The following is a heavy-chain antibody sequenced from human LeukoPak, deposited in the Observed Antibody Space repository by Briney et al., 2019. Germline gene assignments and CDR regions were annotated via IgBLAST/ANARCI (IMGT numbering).Heavy chain of an antibody. D-gene: IGHD3-3*01. CDR3: ARDPYYDFWSGSAVGMDV. CDR1: GGSISSGDYY. J-gene: IGHJ6*02. Sequence: SQTLSLTCTVSGGSISSGDYYWSWIRQPPGEGLEWIGYIYYSGSTYYNPSLKSRVTISVDTSKNQFSLKLSSVTAADTAVYYCARDPYYDFWSGSAVGMDVRGQGTTVTVSS. V-gene: IGHV4-30-4*01. CDR2: IYYSGST.